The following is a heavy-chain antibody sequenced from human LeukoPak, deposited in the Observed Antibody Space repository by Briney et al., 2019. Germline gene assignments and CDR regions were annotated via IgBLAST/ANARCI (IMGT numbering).Heavy chain of an antibody. Sequence: SEPLSLTCTVSGGSISSSSYYCRWIRQPPGKGLEWIGSIYYSGSTYYNPSLKSRVTISVDTSKNQFSLKLSSVTAADTAVYYCARQGGKGGSDYWGQGTLVTVSS. D-gene: IGHD2-15*01. CDR1: GGSISSSSYY. CDR2: IYYSGST. J-gene: IGHJ4*02. CDR3: ARQGGKGGSDY. V-gene: IGHV4-39*01.